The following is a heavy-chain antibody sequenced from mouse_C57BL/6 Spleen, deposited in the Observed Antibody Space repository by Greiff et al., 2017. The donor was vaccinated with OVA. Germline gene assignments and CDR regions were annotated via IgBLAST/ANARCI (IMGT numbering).Heavy chain of an antibody. CDR1: GYTFTSYW. CDR3: AIDYEDALYAMDY. CDR2: IHPSDSDT. D-gene: IGHD2-4*01. Sequence: QVQLQQPGAELVKPGASVKVSCKASGYTFTSYWMHWVKQRPSQGLEWIGRIHPSDSDTNYNQKFKGKATLTVDKSSSTAYMQRSSLTSEDSAVYDCAIDYEDALYAMDYWGQGTSVTVSS. J-gene: IGHJ4*01. V-gene: IGHV1-74*01.